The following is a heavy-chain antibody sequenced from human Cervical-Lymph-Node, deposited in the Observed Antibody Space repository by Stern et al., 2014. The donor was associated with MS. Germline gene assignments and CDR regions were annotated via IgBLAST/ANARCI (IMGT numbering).Heavy chain of an antibody. J-gene: IGHJ4*02. CDR1: GGTFSSYT. D-gene: IGHD1-26*01. V-gene: IGHV1-69*01. Sequence: QVQLVQSGAEVKKPGSSVKVSCNVSGGTFSSYTLNWVRQAPGQGLEWMGGIIPIFATTKYPQRFQGKVTITADGSTSTTYLEVSSLTSEDTAVYYCAREGIPGAGGTFDNWGQGTLVIVSS. CDR3: AREGIPGAGGTFDN. CDR2: IIPIFATT.